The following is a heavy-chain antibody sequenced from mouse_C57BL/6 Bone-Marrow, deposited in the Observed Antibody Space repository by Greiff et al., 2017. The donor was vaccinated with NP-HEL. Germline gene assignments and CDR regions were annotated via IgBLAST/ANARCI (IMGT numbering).Heavy chain of an antibody. CDR1: GYTFTSYW. CDR2: IDPSDSYT. J-gene: IGHJ2*01. Sequence: QVQLQQPGAELVRPGTSVKLSCKASGYTFTSYWMHWVKQRPGQGLEWIGVIDPSDSYTNYNQKFKGKATLTVDTSSSTAYMQLSSLTSEDSAVYYCARSDGSSYGRKYYFDYWGQGTTLTVSS. CDR3: ARSDGSSYGRKYYFDY. D-gene: IGHD1-1*01. V-gene: IGHV1-59*01.